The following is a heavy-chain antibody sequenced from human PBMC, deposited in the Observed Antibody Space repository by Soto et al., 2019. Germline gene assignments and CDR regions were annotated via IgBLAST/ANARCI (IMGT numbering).Heavy chain of an antibody. J-gene: IGHJ3*02. V-gene: IGHV4-39*01. D-gene: IGHD2-15*01. CDR1: GGSISSSDDY. CDR2: IDYSGST. Sequence: QLQLPESGPGLVKPSETLSLTCTVSGGSISSSDDYWGWIRQPPGKGLEWIGSIDYSGSTYYNPSLKSRATISVDTTKTQFSQKQRSGTAADTAVYYCARRRYCSGGDSCPGAFDIWGQGTMVTVSS. CDR3: ARRRYCSGGDSCPGAFDI.